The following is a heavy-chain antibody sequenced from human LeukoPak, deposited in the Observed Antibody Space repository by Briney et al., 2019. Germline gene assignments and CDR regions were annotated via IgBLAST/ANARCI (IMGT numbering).Heavy chain of an antibody. J-gene: IGHJ4*02. D-gene: IGHD6-6*01. CDR2: SRDKGNRHST. V-gene: IGHV3-72*01. Sequence: PGGSLRLSCAASGFTFSDHYIDWVRQAPGKGLEWVGRSRDKGNRHSTAYAASVRGRFTISRDDSKNSLYLQMNSLKIEDTAVYYCTRLGIAPRDFDYWGQGTLVTVSS. CDR1: GFTFSDHY. CDR3: TRLGIAPRDFDY.